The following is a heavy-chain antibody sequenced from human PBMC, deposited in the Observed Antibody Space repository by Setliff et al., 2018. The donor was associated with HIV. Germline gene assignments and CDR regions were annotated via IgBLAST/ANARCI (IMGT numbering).Heavy chain of an antibody. CDR3: ARDVRWELFPGYIYYYYMDV. CDR1: GGSISSGSYY. D-gene: IGHD3-10*01. V-gene: IGHV4-61*02. Sequence: LSLTCNVSGGSISSGSYYWTWIRQPAGKGLEWIGRVDTTGNTNYNPSLNSRVTILADTSKNHFSLELRSVTAAGSAIYYCARDVRWELFPGYIYYYYMDVWGTGTTVTVSS. CDR2: VDTTGNT. J-gene: IGHJ6*03.